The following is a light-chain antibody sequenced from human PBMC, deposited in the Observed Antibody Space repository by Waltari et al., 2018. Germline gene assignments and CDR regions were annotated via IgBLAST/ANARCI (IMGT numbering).Light chain of an antibody. J-gene: IGKJ4*01. Sequence: EIVLTQSPGTLSLSPGEGATLSCRTSQTIRTTYLAWYQQKPGQAPTLLIYGTFCRATCSPDRFTGSGSVTDFSLTISSLEPEDFATYYCQQYDISPLTFGGGTKVEIK. V-gene: IGKV3-20*01. CDR1: QTIRTTY. CDR3: QQYDISPLT. CDR2: GTF.